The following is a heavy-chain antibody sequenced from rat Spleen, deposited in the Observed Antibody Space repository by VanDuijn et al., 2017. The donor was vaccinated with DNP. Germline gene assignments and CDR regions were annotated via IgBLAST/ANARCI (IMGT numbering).Heavy chain of an antibody. CDR2: ITYDGTRT. D-gene: IGHD1-11*01. Sequence: EVQLVETGGGLVQPGRSLKLSCAASGFTFSNYDMAWVRQAPTKGLEWVAAITYDGTRTYYRDSVKGRFTISRDNAQSTLDLQMNSLRSEDTATYYCARGGRSYFDYWGRGVMVTVSS. CDR1: GFTFSNYD. CDR3: ARGGRSYFDY. V-gene: IGHV5-29*01. J-gene: IGHJ2*01.